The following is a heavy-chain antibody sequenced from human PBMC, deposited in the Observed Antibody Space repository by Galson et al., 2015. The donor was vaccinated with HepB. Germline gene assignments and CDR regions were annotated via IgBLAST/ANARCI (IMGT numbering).Heavy chain of an antibody. D-gene: IGHD1-26*01. V-gene: IGHV1-2*02. J-gene: IGHJ6*03. CDR3: ARDGGALLHPGDSHSHYTHV. CDR1: GYTFTGYY. CDR2: INPNSGGT. Sequence: SVKVSCKASGYTFTGYYMHWVRQAPGQGLEWMGWINPNSGGTNYAQKFQGRVTMTRDTSISTAYMELSRLRSDDTAVYYCARDGGALLHPGDSHSHYTHVWGKATTAPGSS.